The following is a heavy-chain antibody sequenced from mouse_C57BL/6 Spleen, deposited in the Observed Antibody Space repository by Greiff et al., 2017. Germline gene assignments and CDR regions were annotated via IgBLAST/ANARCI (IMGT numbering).Heavy chain of an antibody. CDR2: ISSGSSTI. Sequence: EVKLVESGEGLVKPGGSLKLSCAASGFTFSSYAMSWVRQTPEKRLEWVAYISSGSSTIYYADTVKGRFTISRDNAKNTLFLQMTSLRSEDTAMYYCARKGLRLFYAMDYWGQGTSVTVSS. CDR3: ARKGLRLFYAMDY. CDR1: GFTFSSYA. V-gene: IGHV5-17*01. J-gene: IGHJ4*01. D-gene: IGHD2-4*01.